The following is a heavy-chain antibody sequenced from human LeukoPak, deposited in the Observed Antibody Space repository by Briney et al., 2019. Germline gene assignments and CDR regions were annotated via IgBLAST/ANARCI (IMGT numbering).Heavy chain of an antibody. D-gene: IGHD6-19*01. V-gene: IGHV3-23*01. CDR2: ISGSGGTT. CDR3: AKGGVAGTHYFDY. Sequence: GGSLRLSCAAPGFTFSSYAMSWGRQAPGKGLEWVSAISGSGGTTFYADSLKGRFTISRDNSKKTLYLRMNSLRAQETSVYYFAKGGVAGTHYFDYWGQGTLVTVS. J-gene: IGHJ4*02. CDR1: GFTFSSYA.